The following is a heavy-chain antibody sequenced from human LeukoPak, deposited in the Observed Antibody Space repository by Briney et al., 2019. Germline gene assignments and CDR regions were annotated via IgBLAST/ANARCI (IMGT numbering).Heavy chain of an antibody. J-gene: IGHJ2*01. CDR1: GGSISSGGYY. D-gene: IGHD3-16*01. CDR3: ARYGGSGYWYFDL. CDR2: IYYSGST. Sequence: SETLSLTCTVSGGSISSGGYYWSWIRQPPGKGLEWIGYIYYSGSTNYNPSLKSRVTISVDTSKNQFSLKLSSVTAADTAVYYCARYGGSGYWYFDLWGRGTLVTVSS. V-gene: IGHV4-61*08.